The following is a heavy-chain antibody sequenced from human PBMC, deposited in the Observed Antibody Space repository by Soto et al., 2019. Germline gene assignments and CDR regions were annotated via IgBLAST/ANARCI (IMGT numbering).Heavy chain of an antibody. V-gene: IGHV4-38-2*02. D-gene: IGHD3-3*01. CDR1: GYSISSGYY. Sequence: SETLSLTCPVSGYSISSGYYWGWIRQPPGKGLEWIGSIYHSGSTYYSPSLKSRVTISIDQSKNQFSLKLSSVTAADTAVYYCARGLEFYGMDVWGQGTTVTAP. CDR3: ARGLEFYGMDV. CDR2: IYHSGST. J-gene: IGHJ6*02.